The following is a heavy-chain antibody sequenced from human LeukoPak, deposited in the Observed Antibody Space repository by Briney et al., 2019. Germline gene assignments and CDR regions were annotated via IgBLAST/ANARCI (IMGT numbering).Heavy chain of an antibody. CDR3: ARQDSSVDF. J-gene: IGHJ4*02. CDR2: INPYNGNT. D-gene: IGHD6-19*01. Sequence: GASVNVSCKASGYTFTSFGINWVRQAPGQGLEWMGWINPYNGNTNYAQNLQGRVTMTTDTSTSTAYMELRSLRSDDTAVYYCARQDSSVDFWGPGTVVTVSS. V-gene: IGHV1-18*01. CDR1: GYTFTSFG.